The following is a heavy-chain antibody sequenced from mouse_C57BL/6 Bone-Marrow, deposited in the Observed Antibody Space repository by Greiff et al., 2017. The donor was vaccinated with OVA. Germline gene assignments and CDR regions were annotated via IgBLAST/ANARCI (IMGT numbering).Heavy chain of an antibody. D-gene: IGHD4-1*01. CDR3: ALTQYFDV. J-gene: IGHJ1*03. CDR1: GYTLTSYG. CDR2: IYPRSGNT. Sequence: QVQLQQSGAELARPGASVKLSCKASGYTLTSYGISWVKQRTGQGLEWIGEIYPRSGNTYYNEKFKGKATLTGDKSSSTAYMELRSLTSEDAAVYFCALTQYFDVWGTGTTVTVSS. V-gene: IGHV1-81*01.